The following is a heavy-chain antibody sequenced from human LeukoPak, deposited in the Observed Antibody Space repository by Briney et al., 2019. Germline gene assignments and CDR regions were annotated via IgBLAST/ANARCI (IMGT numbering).Heavy chain of an antibody. D-gene: IGHD5-24*01. Sequence: PSETLSLTCAVYGGSFSGYYWSWIRQPPGKGLEWIGEINHSGSTNYNPSLKSRVTISVDTSKNQFSLKLSSVTAADTAVYYCARGRPFPRFRWNNWFDPWGQGTLVTVSS. CDR1: GGSFSGYY. J-gene: IGHJ5*02. CDR3: ARGRPFPRFRWNNWFDP. CDR2: INHSGST. V-gene: IGHV4-34*01.